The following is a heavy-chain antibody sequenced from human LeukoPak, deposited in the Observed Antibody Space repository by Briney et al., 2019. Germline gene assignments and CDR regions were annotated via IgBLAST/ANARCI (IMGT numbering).Heavy chain of an antibody. CDR3: ARGSTYYYDSSGYFHY. CDR1: GFTFSSYA. CDR2: ISYDGSNK. V-gene: IGHV3-30-3*01. D-gene: IGHD3-22*01. J-gene: IGHJ4*02. Sequence: PGGSLRLSCAASGFTFSSYAMHWVRQAPGKGLEWVAVISYDGSNKYYADSAKGRFTISRDNSKNTLYLQMNSLRAEDTAVYYCARGSTYYYDSSGYFHYWGQGTLVTASS.